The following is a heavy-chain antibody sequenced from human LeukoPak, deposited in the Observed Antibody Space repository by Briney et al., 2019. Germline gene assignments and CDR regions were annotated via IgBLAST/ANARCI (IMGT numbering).Heavy chain of an antibody. V-gene: IGHV3-48*03. CDR3: ARLLRYDSSGYYYGTSYDYGMDV. D-gene: IGHD3-22*01. CDR2: ISSSDNTI. CDR1: GFTFSSYE. Sequence: PGGSLRLSCAASGFTFSSYEMNWVRQAPGKGLEWVSYISSSDNTIYYTDSVKGRFTISRDNAKNSLYLQMNSLRAEDTAVYYCARLLRYDSSGYYYGTSYDYGMDVWGQGTTVTVSS. J-gene: IGHJ6*02.